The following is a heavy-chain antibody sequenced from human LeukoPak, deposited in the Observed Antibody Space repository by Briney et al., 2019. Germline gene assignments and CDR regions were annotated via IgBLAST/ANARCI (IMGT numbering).Heavy chain of an antibody. CDR1: GFTFSDYY. CDR2: IRYDGNDK. CDR3: AKDLMRDRWFGES. J-gene: IGHJ5*02. D-gene: IGHD3-10*01. Sequence: GGSLRLSCAASGFTFSDYYMSWIRQAPGKGLEWVAFIRYDGNDKYYADSVKGRFTISRDTSRNTLYLQMNSLRLEDTAVYYCAKDLMRDRWFGESWGQGTLVTVSS. V-gene: IGHV3-30*02.